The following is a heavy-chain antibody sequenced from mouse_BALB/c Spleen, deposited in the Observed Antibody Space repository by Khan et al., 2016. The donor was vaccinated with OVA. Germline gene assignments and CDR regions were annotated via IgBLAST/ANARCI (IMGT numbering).Heavy chain of an antibody. V-gene: IGHV2-3*01. Sequence: VQLQESGPGLVAPSQILSITCTVSGLSLTNYGISWIRQPPGKGLEWLGVIWGDGSTNYHSALISRLSINKDNSKCQVFLKLNSLQTDDTATYYCAIIYYGYDWFTYWGQGTLVTVSA. CDR2: IWGDGST. J-gene: IGHJ3*01. CDR1: GLSLTNYG. D-gene: IGHD2-2*01. CDR3: AIIYYGYDWFTY.